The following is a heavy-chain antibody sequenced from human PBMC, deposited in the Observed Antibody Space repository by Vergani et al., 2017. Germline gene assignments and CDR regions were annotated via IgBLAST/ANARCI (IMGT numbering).Heavy chain of an antibody. V-gene: IGHV4-39*01. Sequence: QLQLQESGPGLVKPSETLSLTFAVSGVSIKSRSHYWGWIRQSPGKGLEWIGSIYDNGNTYYNPSLKSRVAISVDTSKNQVSLNLGSVTAADTAVYYCARNRAIELAGRMHYYYAIDVWGQGTTVTVSS. CDR3: ARNRAIELAGRMHYYYAIDV. D-gene: IGHD5-24*01. CDR2: IYDNGNT. CDR1: GVSIKSRSHY. J-gene: IGHJ6*02.